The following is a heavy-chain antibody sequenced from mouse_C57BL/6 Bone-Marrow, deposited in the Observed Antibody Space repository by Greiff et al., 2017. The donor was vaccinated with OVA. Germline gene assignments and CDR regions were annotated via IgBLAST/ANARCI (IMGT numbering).Heavy chain of an antibody. CDR2: IRNKANGYTT. CDR3: ARFVGSSCFDY. V-gene: IGHV7-3*01. D-gene: IGHD1-1*01. CDR1: GFTFTDYY. Sequence: EVKVEESGGGLVQPGGSLILSCAASGFTFTDYYMSWVRQPPGKALEWLGFIRNKANGYTTEYSASVKGRFTISRDNSQSILYLQMNALRAEDSATYYCARFVGSSCFDYWGQGTTLTVSS. J-gene: IGHJ2*01.